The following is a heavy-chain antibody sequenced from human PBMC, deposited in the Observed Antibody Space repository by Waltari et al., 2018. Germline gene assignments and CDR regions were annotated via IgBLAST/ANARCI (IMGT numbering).Heavy chain of an antibody. CDR3: ARGWAGVEDY. CDR2: IYYSGDT. D-gene: IGHD2-15*01. Sequence: QVQLQESGPGLVKPSETLSLTCTVSGGSISSHYWSWIRQPPGKGLEWIGYIYYSGDTNSTPPVEVRDTISGDTSKNQCSLKRSSVTAAERAVYYCARGWAGVEDYWGQGTLVTVSS. J-gene: IGHJ4*02. V-gene: IGHV4-59*11. CDR1: GGSISSHY.